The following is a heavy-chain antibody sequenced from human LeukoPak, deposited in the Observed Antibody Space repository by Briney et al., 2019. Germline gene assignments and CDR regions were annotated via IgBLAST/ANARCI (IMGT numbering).Heavy chain of an antibody. Sequence: ASVKVSCKASGYTFTSYGTSWVRQAPGQGLEWMGWISAYNGNTNYAQKLQGRVTMTTDTPTSTAYMELRSLRSDDTAVYYCARPTYYDFWSGYSNYYYYGMDVWGQGTTVTVSS. J-gene: IGHJ6*02. D-gene: IGHD3-3*01. V-gene: IGHV1-18*01. CDR3: ARPTYYDFWSGYSNYYYYGMDV. CDR2: ISAYNGNT. CDR1: GYTFTSYG.